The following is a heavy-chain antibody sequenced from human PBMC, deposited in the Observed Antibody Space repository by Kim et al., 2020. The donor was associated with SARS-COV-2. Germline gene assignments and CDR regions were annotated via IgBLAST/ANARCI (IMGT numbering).Heavy chain of an antibody. CDR1: GYTFTSYA. V-gene: IGHV7-4-1*02. CDR2: INTNTGNP. D-gene: IGHD3-3*01. Sequence: ASVKVSCKASGYTFTSYAMNWVRPAPGQGLEWMGWINTNTGNPTYAQGFRGRFVFSLDTSVSTAYLQISSLKAEDTAVYYCARGPQGFWSGYYYYYYMDVWGKGTTVTVSS. CDR3: ARGPQGFWSGYYYYYYMDV. J-gene: IGHJ6*03.